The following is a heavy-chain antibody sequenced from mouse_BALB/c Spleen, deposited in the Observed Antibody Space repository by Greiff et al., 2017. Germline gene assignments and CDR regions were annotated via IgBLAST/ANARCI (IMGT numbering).Heavy chain of an antibody. V-gene: IGHV2-4-1*01. Sequence: QVHVKQSGPGLVQPSQSLSITCTVSGFSLTSYGVHWVRQSPGKGLEWLGVIWSGGSTDYNAAFISRLSISKDNSKSQVFFKMNSLQADDTAIYYCARRSFPTGRYFDVWGAGTTVTVSS. CDR3: ARRSFPTGRYFDV. D-gene: IGHD3-3*01. CDR1: GFSLTSYG. CDR2: IWSGGST. J-gene: IGHJ1*01.